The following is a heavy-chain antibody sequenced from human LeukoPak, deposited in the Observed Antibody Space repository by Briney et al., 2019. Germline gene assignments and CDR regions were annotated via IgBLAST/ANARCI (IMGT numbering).Heavy chain of an antibody. CDR1: GFPLSSYA. J-gene: IGHJ6*03. CDR2: TSSSDAGT. Sequence: SGGSLRLSCAAFGFPLSSYAMSWVRQAPGKGLEWVSATSSSDAGTYHADSVRGRFTISRDNSKNTLYLQMNSLRAEDTAVYYCAKDAVAGSLILYYYYVDVWGKGTTVTISS. D-gene: IGHD6-19*01. V-gene: IGHV3-23*01. CDR3: AKDAVAGSLILYYYYVDV.